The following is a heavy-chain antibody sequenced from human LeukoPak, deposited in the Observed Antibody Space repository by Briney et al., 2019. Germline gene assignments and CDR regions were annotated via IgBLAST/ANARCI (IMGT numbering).Heavy chain of an antibody. D-gene: IGHD2-15*01. CDR1: GFTFSSYA. Sequence: GGSLRLSCAASGFTFSSYAMHWVRQAPGKGLEGVAVISYDGSNKYYADSVKGRFTISRDNSMNTLYLQMNSLRAEDTAVYYCARDSPLAAAFDYWGQGTLVTVSS. CDR3: ARDSPLAAAFDY. J-gene: IGHJ4*02. CDR2: ISYDGSNK. V-gene: IGHV3-30-3*01.